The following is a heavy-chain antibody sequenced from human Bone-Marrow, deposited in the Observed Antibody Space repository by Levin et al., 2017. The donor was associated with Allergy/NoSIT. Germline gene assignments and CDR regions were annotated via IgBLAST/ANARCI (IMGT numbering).Heavy chain of an antibody. CDR2: ISWNSGSI. CDR3: AKDSGSYNNQLDY. Sequence: GGSLRLSCAASGFTFDDYAMHWVRQAPGKGLEWVSGISWNSGSIGYADSVKGRFTISRDNAKNSLYLQMNSLRAEDTALYYCAKDSGSYNNQLDYWGQGTLVTVSS. J-gene: IGHJ4*02. V-gene: IGHV3-9*01. D-gene: IGHD1-26*01. CDR1: GFTFDDYA.